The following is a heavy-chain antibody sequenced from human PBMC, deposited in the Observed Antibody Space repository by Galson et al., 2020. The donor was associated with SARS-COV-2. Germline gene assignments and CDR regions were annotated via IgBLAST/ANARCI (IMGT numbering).Heavy chain of an antibody. CDR2: ISGTSTNI. J-gene: IGHJ4*02. CDR3: TRERGYSYGYSDY. D-gene: IGHD5-18*01. V-gene: IGHV3-21*06. CDR1: GFTFSSYN. Sequence: NSGGSLRLSCAASGFTFSSYNLNWVRQAPGKGLEWVSSISGTSTNIYYADSMKGRFTISRDNAKNSVYLQMNSLGTEDTALYYCTRERGYSYGYSDYWGQGILVTVSS.